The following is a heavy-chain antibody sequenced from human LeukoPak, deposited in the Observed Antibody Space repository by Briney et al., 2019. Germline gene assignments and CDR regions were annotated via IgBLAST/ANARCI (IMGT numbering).Heavy chain of an antibody. CDR3: ARTVATTLWAFDF. CDR2: IYPGDSDT. J-gene: IGHJ4*02. D-gene: IGHD3/OR15-3a*01. CDR1: GYTFTRHW. V-gene: IGHV5-51*01. Sequence: GESLKISCRGIGYTFTRHWIGWVRQMPGKGLEWMGIIYPGDSDTRYSPSFQGQVTISADKSPNTAYLQWTSLKASDTAIYYCARTVATTLWAFDFWGQGTLVTVSS.